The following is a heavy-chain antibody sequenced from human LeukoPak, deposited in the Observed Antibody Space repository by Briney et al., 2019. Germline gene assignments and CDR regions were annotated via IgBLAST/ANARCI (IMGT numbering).Heavy chain of an antibody. D-gene: IGHD3-22*01. CDR1: GVSISNYY. J-gene: IGHJ4*02. Sequence: SETLSLTCTVSGVSISNYYWSWIRQPPGKGLEWIGYIYYSGSTNYNPSLKSRVTISVDTSKNQFSLKLSSVTAADTAVYYCARGGRTSYYDSSGIYFDYWGQGTLVTVSS. CDR3: ARGGRTSYYDSSGIYFDY. CDR2: IYYSGST. V-gene: IGHV4-59*01.